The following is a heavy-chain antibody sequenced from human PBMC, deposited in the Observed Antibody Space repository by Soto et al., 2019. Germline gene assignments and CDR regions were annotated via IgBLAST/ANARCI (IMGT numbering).Heavy chain of an antibody. Sequence: GGSLRLSCGASGFTFSDYYMTWIRQAPGKGLEWVSYISSSGGATYYTDSVKGRFTISRDNAKKLLYLQMNNLRVEDTAVYYCASARDDFWSGYDPYWGQGTLVTVSS. CDR1: GFTFSDYY. J-gene: IGHJ4*02. D-gene: IGHD3-3*01. CDR3: ASARDDFWSGYDPY. V-gene: IGHV3-11*01. CDR2: ISSSGGAT.